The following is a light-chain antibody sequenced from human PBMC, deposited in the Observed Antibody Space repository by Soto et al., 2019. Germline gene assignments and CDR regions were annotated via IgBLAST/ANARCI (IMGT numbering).Light chain of an antibody. Sequence: DIQMTQSPSARAASVGERVTSTCRASQSIGRFLNWHQQKPGKPPNVLINVASTLRSGVPSRFSGSGSGTDFNLTINSLQPEDFATYFCQKSFTTPLTFGGGTKVDIK. J-gene: IGKJ4*01. V-gene: IGKV1-39*01. CDR3: QKSFTTPLT. CDR1: QSIGRF. CDR2: VAS.